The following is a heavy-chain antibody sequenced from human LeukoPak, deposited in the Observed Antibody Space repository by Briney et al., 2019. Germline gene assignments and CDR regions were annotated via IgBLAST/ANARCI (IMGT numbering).Heavy chain of an antibody. CDR3: AKVGRSSGWYWFAY. Sequence: GGSLRLSCAASGFTFRNYAMSWVRQAPGKGLEWVSAISGSGDETNYADSVKGRLTISRDNSKNTLFLQVNSLRAEDTAVYYCAKVGRSSGWYWFAYWGQGTLVTVSS. CDR1: GFTFRNYA. CDR2: ISGSGDET. D-gene: IGHD6-19*01. V-gene: IGHV3-23*01. J-gene: IGHJ4*02.